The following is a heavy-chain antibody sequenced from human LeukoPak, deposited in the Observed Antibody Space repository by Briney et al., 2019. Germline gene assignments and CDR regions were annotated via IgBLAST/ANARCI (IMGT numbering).Heavy chain of an antibody. D-gene: IGHD6-19*01. CDR3: ARDRSWFDP. CDR1: RIIVSSNY. Sequence: GGSLRLSCVASRIIVSSNYMTWVRQAPGKGLEWVSVIYSGGSTYYADSVKGRFTISRDKSKNTLYLQMNNLRVEDTAVYYCARDRSWFDPWGQGTPVTVSS. J-gene: IGHJ5*02. V-gene: IGHV3-66*01. CDR2: IYSGGST.